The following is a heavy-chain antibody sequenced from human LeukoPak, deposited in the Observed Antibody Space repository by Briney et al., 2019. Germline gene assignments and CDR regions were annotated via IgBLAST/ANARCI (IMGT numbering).Heavy chain of an antibody. J-gene: IGHJ6*03. CDR3: AKGGGYEAQYYYYYLDV. D-gene: IGHD5-12*01. V-gene: IGHV3-30*02. CDR1: GFTFSSYG. CDR2: IRYDGSNK. Sequence: LRLSCAASGFTFSSYGMHWVRQAPGKGLEWVAFIRYDGSNKYYADSVKGRFTISRDNSKNTLYLQMKSLRAEDTAVYYCAKGGGYEAQYYYYYLDVWGKGTTVTISS.